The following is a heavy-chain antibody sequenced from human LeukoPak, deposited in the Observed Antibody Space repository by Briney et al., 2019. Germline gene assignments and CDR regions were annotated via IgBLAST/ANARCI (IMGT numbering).Heavy chain of an antibody. V-gene: IGHV4-39*07. CDR2: IYYSGST. J-gene: IGHJ2*01. Sequence: SETLSLTCTVSGDSISSSSYYWGWLRQPPGKGLEWIGSIYYSGSTYYNPSLRSRVTISVDTSKNQFSPKLSSVTAADTAVYYCARMTTMMGNHWYFDLWGRGTLVTVSS. CDR3: ARMTTMMGNHWYFDL. D-gene: IGHD4-17*01. CDR1: GDSISSSSYY.